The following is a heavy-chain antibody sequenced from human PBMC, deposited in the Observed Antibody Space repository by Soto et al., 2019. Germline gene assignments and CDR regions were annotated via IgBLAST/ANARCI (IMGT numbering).Heavy chain of an antibody. V-gene: IGHV1-8*01. CDR2: MNPNSGNT. Sequence: SVKVSCKASGYTFTSYDINWVRPATLKGLEWMGWMNPNSGNTGYAQKFQGRVTMTRNTTISTAYMELSRLRSEDTAVYYCARGSSGIWGYYYYGMDVWGQGTTVTVSS. J-gene: IGHJ6*02. CDR3: ARGSSGIWGYYYYGMDV. D-gene: IGHD3-10*01. CDR1: GYTFTSYD.